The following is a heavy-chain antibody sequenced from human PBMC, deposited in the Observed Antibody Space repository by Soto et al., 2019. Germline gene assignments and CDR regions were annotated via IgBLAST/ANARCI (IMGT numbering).Heavy chain of an antibody. V-gene: IGHV3-23*01. CDR1: GFTFSSYA. CDR3: AKEHLGYCSSTSCYNWFDP. CDR2: ISGSGGST. D-gene: IGHD2-2*01. Sequence: PGGSLRLSCAASGFTFSSYAMSWVRQAPGKGLEWVSAISGSGGSTYYADSVKGRFTISRDNSKNTLYLQMNSLRAEDTAVYYCAKEHLGYCSSTSCYNWFDPWGQGTLVTVSS. J-gene: IGHJ5*02.